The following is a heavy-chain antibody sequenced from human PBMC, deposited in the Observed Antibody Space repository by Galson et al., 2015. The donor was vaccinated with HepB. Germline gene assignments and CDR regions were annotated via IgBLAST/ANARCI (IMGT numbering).Heavy chain of an antibody. V-gene: IGHV3-9*01. J-gene: IGHJ5*02. CDR3: AKDIGPIVGATGWFDP. CDR2: ISWNSGSI. Sequence: SLRLSCAASGFTFDDYAMHWVRQAPGKGLEWVSGISWNSGSIGYADSVKGRFTISRDNAKNSLYLQMNSLRAEDTALYYCAKDIGPIVGATGWFDPWGQGTLVTVSS. CDR1: GFTFDDYA. D-gene: IGHD1-26*01.